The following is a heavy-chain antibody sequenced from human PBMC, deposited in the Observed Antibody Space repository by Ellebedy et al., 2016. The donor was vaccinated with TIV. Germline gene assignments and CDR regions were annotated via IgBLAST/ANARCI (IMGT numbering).Heavy chain of an antibody. Sequence: SETLSLXXAVYGGSFSGSYWSWIRQPPGKGLEWIGEINHSGSTNHIPSLKSRVTISVDTSKNHFSLNLTSVTAADTAIYFCARQRGTSIADRHIFEQWGQGTLVTVSS. CDR1: GGSFSGSY. CDR3: ARQRGTSIADRHIFEQ. V-gene: IGHV4-34*01. CDR2: INHSGST. D-gene: IGHD6-6*01. J-gene: IGHJ4*02.